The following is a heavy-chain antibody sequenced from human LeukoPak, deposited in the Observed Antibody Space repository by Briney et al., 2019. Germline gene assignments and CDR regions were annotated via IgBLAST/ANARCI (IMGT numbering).Heavy chain of an antibody. CDR3: AGAPSATKGWSDP. J-gene: IGHJ5*02. Sequence: SETLSLTCAVYGGSFSGYYWSWIRQPPGKGLEWIGEINHSGSTSYNPSLKSRVTISIDTSKNQFSLKVSSVTAADTAVYVCAGAPSATKGWSDPWGQGTLVTVSS. CDR2: INHSGST. CDR1: GGSFSGYY. V-gene: IGHV4-34*01. D-gene: IGHD3-10*01.